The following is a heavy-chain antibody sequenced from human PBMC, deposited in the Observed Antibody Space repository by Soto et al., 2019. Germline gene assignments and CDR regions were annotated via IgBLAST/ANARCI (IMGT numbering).Heavy chain of an antibody. CDR3: ARDSDVGSYGPWMHGMDI. Sequence: QAQVLQSGAEVKKPGASVKVSCEASGYSFTGYCISWVRQAPGQGLEWMGWISVHNGDTLYAQNLQDRVTMTTDTSTNTAYLELRSLRSDDTAVYYCARDSDVGSYGPWMHGMDIWGQGTTVTVSS. V-gene: IGHV1-18*01. J-gene: IGHJ6*02. CDR2: ISVHNGDT. CDR1: GYSFTGYC. D-gene: IGHD3-10*01.